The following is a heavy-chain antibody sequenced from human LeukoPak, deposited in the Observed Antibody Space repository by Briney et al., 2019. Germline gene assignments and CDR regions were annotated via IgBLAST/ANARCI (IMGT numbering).Heavy chain of an antibody. D-gene: IGHD1-14*01. CDR2: IYTSGST. V-gene: IGHV4-4*07. Sequence: SETLSLTCAVSGVSLSSYFWSWVRQPAGNGLEWIGRIYTSGSTKYNPSLQSRVTMSPDTSKKQLSLKPGPETAADTAVYYCARAGTSGGLCDYWGQGILVTVSS. J-gene: IGHJ4*02. CDR1: GVSLSSYF. CDR3: ARAGTSGGLCDY.